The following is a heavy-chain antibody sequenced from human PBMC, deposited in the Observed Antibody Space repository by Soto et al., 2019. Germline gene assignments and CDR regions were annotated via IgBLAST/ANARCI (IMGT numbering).Heavy chain of an antibody. CDR2: IIPILGIA. D-gene: IGHD4-4*01. Sequence: QVQLVQSGAEVKKPGSSVKVSCKASGGTFSSYTISWVRQATGQGREWMGRIIPILGIANYAQKFQGRVTRTEDKSKSTAYMERSSVGSEDTAWYYCAIRQGASKTEVDYWVQGTLVTVSS. J-gene: IGHJ4*02. CDR1: GGTFSSYT. CDR3: AIRQGASKTEVDY. V-gene: IGHV1-69*02.